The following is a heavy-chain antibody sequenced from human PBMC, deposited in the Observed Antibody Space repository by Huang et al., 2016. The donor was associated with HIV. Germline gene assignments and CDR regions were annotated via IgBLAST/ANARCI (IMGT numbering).Heavy chain of an antibody. J-gene: IGHJ6*02. D-gene: IGHD6-25*01. Sequence: EGQLVESGGGIIQRGGSRRLYCAASGSTFNSYWMHWVRQVPEKGLVWGSGINSDGRRTSYADPVKGRFTISRDNAKNKLYLEMSSLRVEDTAVYYCARDPRGYREVYGMDVWGRGTTVTVSS. CDR3: ARDPRGYREVYGMDV. V-gene: IGHV3-74*01. CDR2: INSDGRRT. CDR1: GSTFNSYW.